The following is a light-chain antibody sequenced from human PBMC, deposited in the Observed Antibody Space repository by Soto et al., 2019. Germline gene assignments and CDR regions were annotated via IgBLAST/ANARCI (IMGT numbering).Light chain of an antibody. CDR3: QKYTNVPT. CDR1: QGISNY. J-gene: IGKJ4*01. CDR2: AAS. V-gene: IGKV1-27*01. Sequence: DIQMTQSPSSLSASVGDRVTITCRASQGISNYLAWYQQIPGKVPKLLISAASTLQSGVPSRLSGSGSGTDFTLTISNLQPEDVATYYCQKYTNVPTFGGGTKVEIK.